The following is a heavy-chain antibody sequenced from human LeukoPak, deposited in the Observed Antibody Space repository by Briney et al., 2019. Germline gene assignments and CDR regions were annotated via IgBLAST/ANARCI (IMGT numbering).Heavy chain of an antibody. J-gene: IGHJ5*02. CDR2: IIPIFGTA. V-gene: IGHV1-69*13. CDR3: ARVLSPTLNNWFDP. CDR1: GGTFSSYA. D-gene: IGHD3-16*02. Sequence: SVKVSCKASGGTFSSYAISWVRQAPGQGLEWMGGIIPIFGTANYAQKFQGRVTITADESTSTAYMELSSLRSEDTAVYYRARVLSPTLNNWFDPWGQGTLVTVSS.